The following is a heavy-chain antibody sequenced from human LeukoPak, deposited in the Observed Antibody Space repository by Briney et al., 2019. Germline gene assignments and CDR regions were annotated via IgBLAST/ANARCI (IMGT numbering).Heavy chain of an antibody. J-gene: IGHJ5*02. CDR2: FDPEDGET. CDR3: ATATHFFGVVIHNWFDP. V-gene: IGHV1-24*01. CDR1: GYTLTELS. Sequence: ASVKVSCKVSGYTLTELSMHWVRQAPGKGLEWMGGFDPEDGETIYAQKFQGRVTMTEDTSTDTAYMELSSLRSEDTAVYYCATATHFFGVVIHNWFDPWGQGTLVTVS. D-gene: IGHD3-3*01.